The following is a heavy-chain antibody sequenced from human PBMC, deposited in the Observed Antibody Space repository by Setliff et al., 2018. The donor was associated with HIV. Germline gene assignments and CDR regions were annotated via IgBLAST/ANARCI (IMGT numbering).Heavy chain of an antibody. V-gene: IGHV1-46*01. CDR3: ARGPLVVPTHYYMDL. CDR1: GYSFTNYY. CDR2: ISPGGGST. Sequence: GASVKVSCKASGYSFTNYYIHWVRQAPGQGLEWMGKISPGGGSTSKEQKFQGRFTMTRDTSTSTVCMELSSLRSEDTAVYYCARGPLVVPTHYYMDLWGKGTTVTVSS. J-gene: IGHJ6*03. D-gene: IGHD3-22*01.